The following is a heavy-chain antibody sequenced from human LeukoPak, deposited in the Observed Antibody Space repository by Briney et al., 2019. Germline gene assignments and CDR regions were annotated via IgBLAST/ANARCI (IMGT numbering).Heavy chain of an antibody. CDR1: GDSISTSNSY. CDR2: IYYSGST. V-gene: IGHV4-61*05. D-gene: IGHD2-15*01. CDR3: ARAKHCSGGSCYKDY. J-gene: IGHJ4*02. Sequence: NPSETLSLTCAVSGDSISTSNSYWGWIRQPPGKGLEWIGYIYYSGSTNYNPSLKSRVTISVDTSKNQFSLKLSSVTAADTAVYYCARAKHCSGGSCYKDYWGQGTLVTVSS.